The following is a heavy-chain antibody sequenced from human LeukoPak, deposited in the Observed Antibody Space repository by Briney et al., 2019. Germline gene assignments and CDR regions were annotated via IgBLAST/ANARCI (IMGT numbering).Heavy chain of an antibody. J-gene: IGHJ3*02. V-gene: IGHV4-59*01. D-gene: IGHD3-22*01. CDR3: ARDYLAYYYDSSGYIDAFDI. CDR2: IYYSGST. CDR1: GGSISSYY. Sequence: SETLSLTCTVSGGSISSYYWSWIRQPPGKGLEWIGYIYYSGSTNYNPSLKSRVTISVDTSKSQFSLKLSSVTAADTAVYYCARDYLAYYYDSSGYIDAFDIWGQGTMVTVSS.